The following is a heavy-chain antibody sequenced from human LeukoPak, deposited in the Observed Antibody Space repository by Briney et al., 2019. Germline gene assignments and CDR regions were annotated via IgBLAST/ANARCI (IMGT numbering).Heavy chain of an antibody. J-gene: IGHJ2*01. CDR1: GFTFNLYG. V-gene: IGHV3-23*01. D-gene: IGHD7-27*01. CDR3: AKLGTYWYFDH. CDR2: ISGSGAGT. Sequence: GGSLRLSCAASGFTFNLYGMTWVRQAPGKGLEWVSGISGSGAGTYYADSVKGRFTISRDNSKNALFLHMSSLRAEDTAVYFCAKLGTYWYFDHWGRGTLVTVSS.